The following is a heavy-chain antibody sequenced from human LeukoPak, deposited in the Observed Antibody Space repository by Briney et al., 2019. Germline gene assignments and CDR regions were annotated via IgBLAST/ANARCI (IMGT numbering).Heavy chain of an antibody. Sequence: SETLSLTCTVSGGSISSGDYYWSWIRQPPGKGPEWIGYIYYSGSTYYNPSLKSRVTISVDTSKNQFSLKLSSVTAADTAVYYCARVDGWGYYGSGSYIPYYYYYYGMDVWGQGTTVTVSS. CDR1: GGSISSGDYY. D-gene: IGHD3-10*01. J-gene: IGHJ6*02. V-gene: IGHV4-30-4*01. CDR3: ARVDGWGYYGSGSYIPYYYYYYGMDV. CDR2: IYYSGST.